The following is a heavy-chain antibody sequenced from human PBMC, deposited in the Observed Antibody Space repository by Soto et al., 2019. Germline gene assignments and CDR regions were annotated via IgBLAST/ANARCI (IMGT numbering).Heavy chain of an antibody. CDR2: IYHTGTT. D-gene: IGHD6-13*01. Sequence: PSETLSLTCTVSGDSIRSSYWTWIRQAPGRGLEWIGDIYHTGTTNYNPSLKSRVSISVDTSKNQFSLRLRSVTAADTAIYFCAKISAGSTDETMFTVFDHWGQGTLVTPSS. V-gene: IGHV4-59*03. J-gene: IGHJ4*01. CDR3: AKISAGSTDETMFTVFDH. CDR1: GDSIRSSY.